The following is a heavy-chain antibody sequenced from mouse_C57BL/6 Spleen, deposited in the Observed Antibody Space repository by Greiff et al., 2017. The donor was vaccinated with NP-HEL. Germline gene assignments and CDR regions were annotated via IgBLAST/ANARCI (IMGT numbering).Heavy chain of an antibody. CDR2: INPYNGGT. Sequence: EVQLQQSGPVLVKPGASVKMSCKASGYTFTDYYMNWVKQSHGKSLEWIGVINPYNGGTSYNQQFKGKATLTVDKSSSTAYRGRNSLTSEDSAVYYCARGGLLFDYWGQGTTLTVSS. CDR3: ARGGLLFDY. D-gene: IGHD2-1*01. CDR1: GYTFTDYY. J-gene: IGHJ2*01. V-gene: IGHV1-19*01.